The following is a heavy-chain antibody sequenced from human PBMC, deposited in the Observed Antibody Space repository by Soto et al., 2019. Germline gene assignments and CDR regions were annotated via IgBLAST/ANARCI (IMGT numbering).Heavy chain of an antibody. CDR3: SREGLLLLPATVNSDYYYCAMDV. D-gene: IGHD3-22*01. V-gene: IGHV1-69*13. Sequence: SVKVSCNASAYTFTSYGISCVRQAPGQGLEWMGGIIPRSATSNYAQQFQGRVTITAYESTSTAYMELSSLSSDVTAVYYGSREGLLLLPATVNSDYYYCAMDVWG. CDR2: IIPRSATS. CDR1: AYTFTSYG. J-gene: IGHJ6*02.